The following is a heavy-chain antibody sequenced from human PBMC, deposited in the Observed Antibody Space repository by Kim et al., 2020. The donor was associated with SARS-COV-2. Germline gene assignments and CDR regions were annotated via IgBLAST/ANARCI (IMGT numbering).Heavy chain of an antibody. Sequence: YEKKWQGRVTMTRDTPTSTVYMELSSLRSEDTAVYYCARGYGSGSYGLDYWGQGTLVTVSS. J-gene: IGHJ4*02. V-gene: IGHV1-46*04. D-gene: IGHD3-10*01. CDR3: ARGYGSGSYGLDY.